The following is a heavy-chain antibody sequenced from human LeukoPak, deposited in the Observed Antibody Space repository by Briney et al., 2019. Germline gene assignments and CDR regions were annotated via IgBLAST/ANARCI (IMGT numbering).Heavy chain of an antibody. CDR3: ARGVRGSTSWNSYYNYFYLDV. Sequence: SETLSLTCAVFDGSISDYYWSWVRQPPGKGLEWIGEINYSGRTNYYPSLTSRATLSIDTSKNQFSLKLSSVTVADTAVYYCARGVRGSTSWNSYYNYFYLDVWGKGTTVTVSS. D-gene: IGHD1-7*01. CDR2: INYSGRT. J-gene: IGHJ6*03. V-gene: IGHV4-34*01. CDR1: DGSISDYY.